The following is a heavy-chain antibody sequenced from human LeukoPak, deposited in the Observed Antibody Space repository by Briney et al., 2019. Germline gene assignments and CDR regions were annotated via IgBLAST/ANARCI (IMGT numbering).Heavy chain of an antibody. Sequence: GGALRLSCAASGFTFSSYAMSWVRQAPGKGLEGASAISGSGGSTYYADSVKGRFTISRDNSKNTLYLQMTSLRAEDTAVYYCAKVRRYYDSSGPLSNWGQGTLVTVSS. CDR1: GFTFSSYA. CDR2: ISGSGGST. V-gene: IGHV3-23*01. CDR3: AKVRRYYDSSGPLSN. D-gene: IGHD3-22*01. J-gene: IGHJ4*02.